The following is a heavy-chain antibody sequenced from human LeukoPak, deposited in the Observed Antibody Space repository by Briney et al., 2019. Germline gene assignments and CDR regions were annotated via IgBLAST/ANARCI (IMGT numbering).Heavy chain of an antibody. CDR3: ATGHSYDSSGYYPLPDAFDI. CDR2: MNSAGSDT. J-gene: IGHJ3*02. CDR1: GFTFSRYW. D-gene: IGHD3-22*01. V-gene: IGHV3-74*01. Sequence: GGSLRLSCAASGFTFSRYWMHWVRQAPGKGLVWVSRMNSAGSDTNYADSVKGRFTISRDNAKNTLYLQMNSLGAEDTAVYHCATGHSYDSSGYYPLPDAFDIWGRGTMVTVSS.